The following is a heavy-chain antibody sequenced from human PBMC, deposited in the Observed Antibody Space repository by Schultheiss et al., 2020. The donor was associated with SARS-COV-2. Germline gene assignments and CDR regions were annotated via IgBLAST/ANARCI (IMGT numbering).Heavy chain of an antibody. D-gene: IGHD3-10*01. CDR3: ARGDFGDFEY. CDR1: GYSITTGYF. V-gene: IGHV4-38-2*01. Sequence: SETLSLTCAVSGYSITTGYFWGWLRQTPGKGLEWIGSIYHSGNTYYNPSLKSRIIISVDTSKNQFSLKLRSVTAVDTAVYYCARGDFGDFEYWSQGTLVTVSS. J-gene: IGHJ4*02. CDR2: IYHSGNT.